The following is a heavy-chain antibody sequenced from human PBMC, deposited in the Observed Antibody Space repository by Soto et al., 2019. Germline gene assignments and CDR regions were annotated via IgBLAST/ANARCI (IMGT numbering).Heavy chain of an antibody. D-gene: IGHD3-9*01. CDR2: ISGSGGST. J-gene: IGHJ4*02. V-gene: IGHV3-23*01. CDR3: AKDQDILTHTPDY. CDR1: GFTFSSYA. Sequence: EVQLLESGGGLVQPGGSLRLSCAASGFTFSSYAMSWVRQAPGKGLERVSAISGSGGSTYYADSVKGRFTISRDNSKNTLYLQMNSLRAEDTAVYYCAKDQDILTHTPDYWGQGTLVTVSS.